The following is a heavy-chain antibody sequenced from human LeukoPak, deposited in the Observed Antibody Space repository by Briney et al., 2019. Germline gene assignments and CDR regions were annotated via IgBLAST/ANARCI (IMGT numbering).Heavy chain of an antibody. J-gene: IGHJ5*02. D-gene: IGHD3-10*01. Sequence: PGGSLRLSCAASGFTFSSYWMSWVRQAPGRGLEWVANIKQDGSEKYYVDCVKGRFTISRDNAKNSLYLQMNSLRAEETTVYYCARARITTVRGVMEGFDPWGQGTLVTVSS. V-gene: IGHV3-7*01. CDR1: GFTFSSYW. CDR2: IKQDGSEK. CDR3: ARARITTVRGVMEGFDP.